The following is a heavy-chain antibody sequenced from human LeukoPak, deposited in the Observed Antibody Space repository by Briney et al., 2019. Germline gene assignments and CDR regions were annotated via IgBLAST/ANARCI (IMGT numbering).Heavy chain of an antibody. Sequence: AGGSLRLSCAASGFTFSSYSMNWVRQAPGKGLEWVSSISSSSSYIYYADSVKGRFTISRDNAKNSLYLQMNSLRAEGTAVYYCARGGDTAMVTPLGAFDIWGQGTMVTVSS. J-gene: IGHJ3*02. V-gene: IGHV3-21*01. CDR2: ISSSSSYI. CDR3: ARGGDTAMVTPLGAFDI. D-gene: IGHD5-18*01. CDR1: GFTFSSYS.